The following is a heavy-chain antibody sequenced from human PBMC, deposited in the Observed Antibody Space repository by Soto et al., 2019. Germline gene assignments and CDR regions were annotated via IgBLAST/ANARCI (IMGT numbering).Heavy chain of an antibody. CDR3: ARDSDVVVVAATFDY. CDR2: IIPILGIA. Sequence: QVQLVQSGAEVKKPGSSVKVSCKASGGTFSSYTISWVRQAPGQGLEWMGWIIPILGIANYAQKFQGRVTITADKSTSTAYMELSSLRSEDTAVYYCARDSDVVVVAATFDYWGQGTLVTVSS. CDR1: GGTFSSYT. D-gene: IGHD2-15*01. V-gene: IGHV1-69*08. J-gene: IGHJ4*02.